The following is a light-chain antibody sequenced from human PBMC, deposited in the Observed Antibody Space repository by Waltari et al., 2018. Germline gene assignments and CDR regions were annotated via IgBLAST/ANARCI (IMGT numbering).Light chain of an antibody. CDR2: MDK. CDR1: RSNIGSNY. CDR3: AAWDDSLSGWV. Sequence: QSVLTQTPSASGIPGQRVTISCSGIRSNIGSNYVYWYQHVPGTAPRLLIYMDKPGPSGVPDRVSGSKSGTSASLAISGLRSEDEADDYCAAWDDSLSGWVFGGGTKLTVL. J-gene: IGLJ3*02. V-gene: IGLV1-47*01.